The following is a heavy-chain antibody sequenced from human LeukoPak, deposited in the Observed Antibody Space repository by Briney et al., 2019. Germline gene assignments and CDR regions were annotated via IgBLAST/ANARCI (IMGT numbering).Heavy chain of an antibody. J-gene: IGHJ5*02. CDR2: IYYSGST. V-gene: IGHV4-61*01. CDR1: GDSISSSSYY. D-gene: IGHD6-6*01. CDR3: ARDRGGQLGYNWFDP. Sequence: SETLSLTCTVSGDSISSSSYYWSWIRQPPGKGLEWIGYIYYSGSTNYNPSLKSRVTISVDTSKNQFSLKLSSVTAADTAVYYCARDRGGQLGYNWFDPWGQGTLVTVSS.